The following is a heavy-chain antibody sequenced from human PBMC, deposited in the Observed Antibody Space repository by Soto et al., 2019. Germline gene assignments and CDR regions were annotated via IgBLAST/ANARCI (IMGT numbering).Heavy chain of an antibody. CDR2: MHSNGNA. CDR3: VRSGHTFDKGI. D-gene: IGHD3-10*01. J-gene: IGHJ4*02. Sequence: WIRQPPGRGLEWIGFMHSNGNANYSSSLKGRATISVDTYNNQFSLILTSVTAADTAVYYCVRSGHTFDKGIWGPGTLFTVS. V-gene: IGHV4-59*01.